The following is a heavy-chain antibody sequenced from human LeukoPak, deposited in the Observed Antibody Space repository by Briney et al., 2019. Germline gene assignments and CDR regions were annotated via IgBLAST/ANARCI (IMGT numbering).Heavy chain of an antibody. CDR1: GFTFSSYA. CDR3: AKDWQLVLWIIARAFDI. V-gene: IGHV3-23*01. J-gene: IGHJ3*02. CDR2: ISGSGGST. Sequence: PGGSLRLSCAASGFTFSSYAMSWVRQAPGKGLEWVSAISGSGGSTYYADSVKGRFTISRDNSKNTLYLQMNSLRAEDTAVYYCAKDWQLVLWIIARAFDIWGQGTMVTVSS. D-gene: IGHD6-6*01.